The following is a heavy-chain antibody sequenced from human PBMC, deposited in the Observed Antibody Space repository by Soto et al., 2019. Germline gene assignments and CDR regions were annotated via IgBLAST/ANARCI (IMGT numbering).Heavy chain of an antibody. V-gene: IGHV3-72*01. J-gene: IGHJ4*02. CDR2: SRNKVNSYTT. Sequence: GGSLRLSCAASGFTFSDHYMEWVRQAPGKGLEWVARSRNKVNSYTTEYAASVKGRFTISRDDSKRSLYLQMNSLKTEDTAVYFCARDRGDRSGYLFDFWGQGNLVTVSS. D-gene: IGHD3-22*01. CDR1: GFTFSDHY. CDR3: ARDRGDRSGYLFDF.